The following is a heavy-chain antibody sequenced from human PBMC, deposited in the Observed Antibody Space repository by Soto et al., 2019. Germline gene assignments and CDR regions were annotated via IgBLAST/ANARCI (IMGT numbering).Heavy chain of an antibody. V-gene: IGHV3-11*06. CDR2: ISSSSSYT. CDR3: AREGGFQLLSYERHDAFDI. J-gene: IGHJ3*02. Sequence: PGGSLRLSCAASGFTFSDYYMSWIRQAPGKGLEWVSYISSSSSYTNYADSVKGRFTISRDNAKNSLYLQMNSLRAEDTAVYYCAREGGFQLLSYERHDAFDIWGQGTMVTVSS. D-gene: IGHD5-18*01. CDR1: GFTFSDYY.